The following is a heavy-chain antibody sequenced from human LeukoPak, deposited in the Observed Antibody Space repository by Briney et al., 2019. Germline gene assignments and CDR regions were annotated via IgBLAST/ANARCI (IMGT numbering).Heavy chain of an antibody. CDR1: GFIVSSNY. Sequence: GGSLRLSCATSGFIVSSNYMTWVRQAPGKGLEWLSVIYSDGTTYYADSVKGRFTISRDNSKNTLYLQMSSLRAEDTAVYYCAKGDFWSGYYLVAFDIWGQGTMVTVSS. CDR3: AKGDFWSGYYLVAFDI. J-gene: IGHJ3*02. D-gene: IGHD3-3*01. V-gene: IGHV3-53*01. CDR2: IYSDGTT.